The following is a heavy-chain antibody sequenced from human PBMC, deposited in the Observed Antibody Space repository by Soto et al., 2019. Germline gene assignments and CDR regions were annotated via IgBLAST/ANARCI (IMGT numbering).Heavy chain of an antibody. J-gene: IGHJ4*02. V-gene: IGHV3-33*08. CDR1: GFTFSSYG. CDR2: IWYDGSNK. CDR3: ARNCSSTSCFDY. Sequence: GGSLRLSCAASGFTFSSYGMHWVRQAPGKGLEWVAVIWYDGSNKYYADSVKGRFAISRDNSKNTLYLQMNSLRAEDTAVYYCARNCSSTSCFDYWGQGTLVTVSS. D-gene: IGHD2-2*01.